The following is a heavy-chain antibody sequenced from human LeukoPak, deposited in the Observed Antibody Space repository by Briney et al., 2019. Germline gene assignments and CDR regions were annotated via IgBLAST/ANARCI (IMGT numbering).Heavy chain of an antibody. V-gene: IGHV1-2*02. CDR2: INPNSGGT. CDR3: ARGRMIRGKRPYYYYMDV. CDR1: GYTFTGYY. J-gene: IGHJ6*03. Sequence: ASARVSCRASGYTFTGYYMHWVRQAPGQGLEWMGWINPNSGGTNYAQKFQGRVTMTRDTSISTAYMELSRLRSDDTAVYYCARGRMIRGKRPYYYYMDVWGKGTTVTVSS. D-gene: IGHD3-10*01.